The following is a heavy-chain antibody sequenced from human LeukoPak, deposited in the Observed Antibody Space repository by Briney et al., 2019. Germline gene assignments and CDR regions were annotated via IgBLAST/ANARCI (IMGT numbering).Heavy chain of an antibody. V-gene: IGHV3-21*01. CDR1: GFTFSNYW. D-gene: IGHD2-2*01. J-gene: IGHJ6*02. Sequence: GGSLRLSCAASGFTFSNYWMSWVRQAPGKGLEWVSSISSSSSYIYYADSVKGRFTISRDNAKNSLYLQMNSLRAEDTAVYYCAREEYQLLFFYYGMDVWGQGTTVTVSS. CDR3: AREEYQLLFFYYGMDV. CDR2: ISSSSSYI.